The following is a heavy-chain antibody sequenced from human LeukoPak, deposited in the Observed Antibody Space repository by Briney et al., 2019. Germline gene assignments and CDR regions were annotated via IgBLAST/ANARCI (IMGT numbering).Heavy chain of an antibody. CDR3: ANQYYDILTGYPYNWFDP. J-gene: IGHJ5*02. Sequence: SVKVSCKASGGTFSSYAISWVRQAPGQGLEWMGGIIPIFGTANYAQKFQGRVTITADESTSTAYMELSSLRSEDTAVYYCANQYYDILTGYPYNWFDPWGQGTLVSVSS. D-gene: IGHD3-9*01. CDR1: GGTFSSYA. V-gene: IGHV1-69*01. CDR2: IIPIFGTA.